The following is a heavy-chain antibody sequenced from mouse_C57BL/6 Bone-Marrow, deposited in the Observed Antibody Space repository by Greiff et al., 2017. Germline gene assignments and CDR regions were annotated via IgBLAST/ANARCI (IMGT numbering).Heavy chain of an antibody. Sequence: VQLKESGAELARPGASVKMSCKASGYTFTSYTMHWVKQRPGQGLEWIGYINPSSGYTKYNQKFKDKATLTADKSSSTAYMQLSSLTSEDSAVYYCAAGIKGYWGQGTTLTVSS. J-gene: IGHJ2*01. CDR1: GYTFTSYT. D-gene: IGHD2-4*01. CDR2: INPSSGYT. V-gene: IGHV1-4*01. CDR3: AAGIKGY.